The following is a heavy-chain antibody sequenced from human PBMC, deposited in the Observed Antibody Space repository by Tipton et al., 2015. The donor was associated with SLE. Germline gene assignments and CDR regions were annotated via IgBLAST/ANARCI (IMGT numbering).Heavy chain of an antibody. V-gene: IGHV4-39*07. J-gene: IGHJ6*02. CDR1: GASISNNNDY. CDR3: ARKGGSSSWYVDYYGMDV. CDR2: IFYSGTT. Sequence: TLSLTCTVSGASISNNNDYWGWSRQPPGKGLEWVGSIFYSGTTYHNPSLKSRVTMSVDTSKNQFSLKLRSVTAADTAVYYCARKGGSSSWYVDYYGMDVWGQGTTVTVSS. D-gene: IGHD6-13*01.